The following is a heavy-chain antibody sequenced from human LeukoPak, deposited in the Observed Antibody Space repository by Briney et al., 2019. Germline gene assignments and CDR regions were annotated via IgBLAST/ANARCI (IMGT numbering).Heavy chain of an antibody. CDR3: ARGGRYYDFWSGYYSHYFDY. V-gene: IGHV1-69*13. CDR1: GGTFSSYA. CDR2: IIPIFGTA. Sequence: SVKVSCKASGGTFSSYAISWVRQAPGQGLEWMGGIIPIFGTANYAQKFQGRVTITADESTSTAYMELSSLRSEDTAVYYCARGGRYYDFWSGYYSHYFDYWGQGTLVTVSS. J-gene: IGHJ4*02. D-gene: IGHD3-3*01.